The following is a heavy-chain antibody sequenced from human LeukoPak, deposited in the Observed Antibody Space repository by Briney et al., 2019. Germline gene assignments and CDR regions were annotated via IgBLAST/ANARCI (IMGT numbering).Heavy chain of an antibody. CDR2: ISYDGSDK. CDR1: GFNFHNYA. Sequence: PGGSLRLSCTASGFNFHNYAMHWVRQAPGKGLEWVAVISYDGSDKYYGDSVKGRFTISRDNSKNTLYLQMNSLRAEDTGIYYCAKDHYYSMEVWGQGTTVTVTS. CDR3: AKDHYYSMEV. V-gene: IGHV3-30*04. J-gene: IGHJ6*02.